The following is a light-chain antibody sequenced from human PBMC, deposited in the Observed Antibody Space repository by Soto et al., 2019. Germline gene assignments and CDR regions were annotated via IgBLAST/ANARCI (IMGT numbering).Light chain of an antibody. CDR1: HNDIGTYDY. J-gene: IGLJ1*01. CDR2: GVT. CDR3: SSFTSTRIYV. V-gene: IGLV2-14*03. Sequence: QSVLTQPTSVSGSPGQSITISCTGNHNDIGTYDYVSWYQQHPGRAPRLLIHGVTTRPSGISGRFSASKSGLTASLTISGLQPEDEADYYCSSFTSTRIYVFAPGTKANVL.